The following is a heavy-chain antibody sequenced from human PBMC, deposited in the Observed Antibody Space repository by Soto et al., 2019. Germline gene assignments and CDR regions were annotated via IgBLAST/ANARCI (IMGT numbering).Heavy chain of an antibody. D-gene: IGHD2-2*01. CDR2: ISNSASSK. CDR3: AKSLPYCTTSNCYAIRYFYGLDV. Sequence: PGGSLRLSCAASGFTFSSYGMHWVRQAPGKGLEWVSVISNSASSKYYAVSVKGRFTISRDNSKNTLYLQMNSLRADDTAIYYCAKSLPYCTTSNCYAIRYFYGLDVWGQGTTVTVSS. V-gene: IGHV3-33*08. CDR1: GFTFSSYG. J-gene: IGHJ6*02.